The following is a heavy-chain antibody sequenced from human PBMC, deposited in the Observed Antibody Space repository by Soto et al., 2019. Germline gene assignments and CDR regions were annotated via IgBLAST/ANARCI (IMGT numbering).Heavy chain of an antibody. V-gene: IGHV3-53*01. D-gene: IGHD4-17*01. CDR3: ARPYNGDSHFDY. J-gene: IGHJ4*02. CDR1: GFTVSSNY. CDR2: IYSGGST. Sequence: LGLSCAASGFTVSSNYMSWVRQAPGKGLEWVSVIYSGGSTYYADSVKGRFTISRDNSKNTLYLQMNSLRAEDTAVYYCARPYNGDSHFDYWGQGTLVTVSS.